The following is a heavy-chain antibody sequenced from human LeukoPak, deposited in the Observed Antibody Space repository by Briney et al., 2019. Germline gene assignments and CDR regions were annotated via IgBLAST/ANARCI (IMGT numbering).Heavy chain of an antibody. CDR1: GYTFTGHH. V-gene: IGHV1-2*02. D-gene: IGHD3-10*01. CDR2: INPNSGGT. Sequence: ASVKVSCKASGYTFTGHHMHWVRQAPGQGLEWMGWINPNSGGTNYAQKFQGRVTMTRDTSISTAYMELSRLRSDDTAVYYCARTSQLLWFGESFDYWGQGTLVTVSS. CDR3: ARTSQLLWFGESFDY. J-gene: IGHJ4*02.